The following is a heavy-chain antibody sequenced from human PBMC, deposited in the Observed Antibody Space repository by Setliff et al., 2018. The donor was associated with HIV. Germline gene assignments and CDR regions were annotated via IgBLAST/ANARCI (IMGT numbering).Heavy chain of an antibody. CDR3: ARLSHYYGTTEYTFDF. J-gene: IGHJ4*02. CDR1: GASISSTNW. Sequence: SETLSLTCAVSGASISSTNWWTWVRQSPGEGLEWIGEIYHSGTTDFNPSLERRVTMSVDTSKNRFSLTLNSVTAADTAIYYCARLSHYYGTTEYTFDFWGQGTLVTVSS. D-gene: IGHD3-10*01. V-gene: IGHV4-4*02. CDR2: IYHSGTT.